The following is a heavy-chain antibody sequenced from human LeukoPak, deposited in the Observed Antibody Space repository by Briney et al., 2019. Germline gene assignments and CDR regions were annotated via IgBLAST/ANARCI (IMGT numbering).Heavy chain of an antibody. D-gene: IGHD5-12*01. V-gene: IGHV3-20*04. J-gene: IGHJ3*02. CDR3: ARDQSGYSGYDTGGAFDI. CDR1: GFTFDDYG. CDR2: INWNGGST. Sequence: GGSLRLSCAASGFTFDDYGMSWVRQAPGKGPEWVSGINWNGGSTGYADSVKGRFTISRDNAKNSLYLQMNSLRAEDTALYYCARDQSGYSGYDTGGAFDIWGQGTMVTVSS.